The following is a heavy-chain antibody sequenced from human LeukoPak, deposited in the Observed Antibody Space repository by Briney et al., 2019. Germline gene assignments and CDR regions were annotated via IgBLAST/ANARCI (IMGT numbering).Heavy chain of an antibody. CDR3: ARENRLRYFDWLSHTPFDY. V-gene: IGHV4-34*01. CDR2: INHSGST. D-gene: IGHD3-9*01. CDR1: GGSFSGYY. J-gene: IGHJ4*02. Sequence: PSETLSLTCAVFGGSFSGYYWSWIRQPPGKGLEWIGEINHSGSTNYNPSLKSRVTISVDTSKNQFSLKLSSVTAADTAVYYCARENRLRYFDWLSHTPFDYWGQGTLVTVSS.